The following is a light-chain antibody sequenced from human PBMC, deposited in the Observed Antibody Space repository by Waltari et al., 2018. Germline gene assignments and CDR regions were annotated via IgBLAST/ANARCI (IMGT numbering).Light chain of an antibody. V-gene: IGLV3-21*04. CDR3: QVWDSGSAHQV. CDR1: NIGIKS. CDR2: YDT. Sequence: SYVLTQPPSVSVAPGETARITCGGNNIGIKSVRWFQQKPGQAPGLVIYYDTDRPSGGPERFSGSNSGNTATLTISRGEAGDEADYYCQVWDSGSAHQVFGGGTKVTVL. J-gene: IGLJ3*02.